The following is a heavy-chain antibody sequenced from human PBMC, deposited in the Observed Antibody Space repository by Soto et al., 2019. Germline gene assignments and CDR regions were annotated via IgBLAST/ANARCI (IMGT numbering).Heavy chain of an antibody. CDR2: IDPSDSYT. D-gene: IGHD6-19*01. Sequence: GESLKISCKGSGYSFTSYWITWVRQMPGKGLEWMGRIDPSDSYTNYSPSFQGHVTISADKSITTAYLQWSSLKASDTAMYYCARLKLDRIEVAGVFDPWGQGTLVTVSS. CDR1: GYSFTSYW. J-gene: IGHJ5*02. V-gene: IGHV5-10-1*01. CDR3: ARLKLDRIEVAGVFDP.